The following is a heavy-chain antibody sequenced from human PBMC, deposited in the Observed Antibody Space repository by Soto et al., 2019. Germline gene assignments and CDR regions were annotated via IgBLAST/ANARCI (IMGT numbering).Heavy chain of an antibody. J-gene: IGHJ5*02. V-gene: IGHV5-51*01. CDR1: GYSFTTYW. CDR3: ARGIKYGDYSRWFDP. Sequence: GESLKISCKGSGYSFTTYWIGWVRQMPGKGLEWMGIIYPRDSDTRYSPSFQGQVTISADKSISTAYLQWSSLKASDTAVYYCARGIKYGDYSRWFDPWGPGTLVTVSS. CDR2: IYPRDSDT. D-gene: IGHD4-17*01.